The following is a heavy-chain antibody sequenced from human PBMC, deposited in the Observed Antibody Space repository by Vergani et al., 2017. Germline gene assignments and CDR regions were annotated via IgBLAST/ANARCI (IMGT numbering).Heavy chain of an antibody. J-gene: IGHJ6*03. CDR2: IWYDGSKE. Sequence: QVLLVESGGGVVQPGGSLRLSCAASGFTFSAYGMHWVRQAPGKGLEWVAFIWYDGSKEYYADSVKGRFTISRDNSKNTLYLQMNNLRAADTAVYYCARAGYCAHGVCYMTYYYYMDVWGKGTAVTVSS. D-gene: IGHD2-8*01. V-gene: IGHV3-33*01. CDR3: ARAGYCAHGVCYMTYYYYMDV. CDR1: GFTFSAYG.